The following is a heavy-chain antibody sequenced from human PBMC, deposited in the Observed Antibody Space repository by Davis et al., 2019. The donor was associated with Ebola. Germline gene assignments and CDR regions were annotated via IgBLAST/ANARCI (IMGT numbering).Heavy chain of an antibody. Sequence: PGGSLRLSCAASGFTFSNYYMSWVRQAPGKGLEWVGKIKQDGSEKHYVDSVKGRFTISRDNAKNSVYLQMNSLRAEDTAVYYCASGVCGGDCYLVDVWGKGTTVTVSS. CDR3: ASGVCGGDCYLVDV. D-gene: IGHD2-21*01. CDR1: GFTFSNYY. CDR2: IKQDGSEK. V-gene: IGHV3-7*01. J-gene: IGHJ6*04.